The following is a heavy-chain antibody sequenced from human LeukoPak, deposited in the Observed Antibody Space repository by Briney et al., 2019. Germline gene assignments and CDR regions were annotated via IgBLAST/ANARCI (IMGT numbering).Heavy chain of an antibody. J-gene: IGHJ4*02. CDR1: GGSISSGGYY. CDR2: IYYSGST. V-gene: IGHV4-31*03. CDR3: ARERSGSYSGFDY. Sequence: PSQTLSLTCTVSGGSISSGGYYWTWIRQHPGKGLEWIGYIYYSGSTYYNPSLKSRVTISVDTSKNQFSLKLSSVTAADTAVYYCARERSGSYSGFDYWGQGTLVTVSS. D-gene: IGHD1-26*01.